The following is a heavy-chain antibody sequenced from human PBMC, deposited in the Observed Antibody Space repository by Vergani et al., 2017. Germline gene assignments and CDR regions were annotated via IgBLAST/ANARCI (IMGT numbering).Heavy chain of an antibody. J-gene: IGHJ4*02. Sequence: QVKLQESGPGLLKPSQTLSLTCTVSGESIRSGSHYWSWIRQPAGKGPEWIGHIHTGGSTDLNPSFKSRVSISVDTSKSQVSLKLNPVTVADTAVYYCARSLPYCTSGSCPAIWGQGTLVTVSS. CDR1: GESIRSGSHY. V-gene: IGHV4-61*02. D-gene: IGHD2-15*01. CDR3: ARSLPYCTSGSCPAI. CDR2: IHTGGST.